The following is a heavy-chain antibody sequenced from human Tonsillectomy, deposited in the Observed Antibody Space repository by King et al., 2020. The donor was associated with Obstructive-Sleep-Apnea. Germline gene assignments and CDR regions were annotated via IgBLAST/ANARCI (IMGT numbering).Heavy chain of an antibody. V-gene: IGHV3-23*04. Sequence: VQLVESGGGLVQPGGSLRLSCAASGFTFSSYAMSWVRQAPGKGLEWVSSISGSGGSTHHADSVKGRFTISRDNSKNTLYLQMNSLRAEDTAVYYCAKAQYSSGYFELDWFDPWGQGTLVTVSS. CDR3: AKAQYSSGYFELDWFDP. J-gene: IGHJ5*02. CDR2: ISGSGGST. CDR1: GFTFSSYA. D-gene: IGHD6-19*01.